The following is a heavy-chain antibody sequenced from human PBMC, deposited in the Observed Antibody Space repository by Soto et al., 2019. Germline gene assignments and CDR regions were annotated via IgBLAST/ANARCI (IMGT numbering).Heavy chain of an antibody. CDR1: GFTFNTFA. D-gene: IGHD2-15*01. CDR2: LSGSGSLS. V-gene: IGHV3-23*01. Sequence: PGGSLRLSCVVSGFTFNTFAMTWVRQAPGKGLEWVSALSGSGSLSYYADSVKGRFTISRDNSKNTLYLQMNNLRVDETAVYFCARDRGGARDSWGQGTLVTVSS. CDR3: ARDRGGARDS. J-gene: IGHJ4*02.